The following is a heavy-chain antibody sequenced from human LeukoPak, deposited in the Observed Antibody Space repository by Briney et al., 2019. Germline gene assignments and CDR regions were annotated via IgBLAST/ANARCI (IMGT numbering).Heavy chain of an antibody. D-gene: IGHD2-15*01. CDR3: ARQGRSVPAAANY. Sequence: RLGGSLEISCQTSGSTFTTYWIAWVRQLPGKGLEWMGIIYPDDSDIRYSPSFQGQVTISADKSISTAYLQWSSLKASDTAMYYCARQGRSVPAAANYGGQGTLVTVAS. V-gene: IGHV5-51*01. J-gene: IGHJ4*02. CDR1: GSTFTTYW. CDR2: IYPDDSDI.